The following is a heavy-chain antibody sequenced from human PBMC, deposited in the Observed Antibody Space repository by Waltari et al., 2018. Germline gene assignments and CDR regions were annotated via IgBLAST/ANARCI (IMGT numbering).Heavy chain of an antibody. Sequence: QVQLVQSGAEVKKPGASVKVSCKASGYTFTGYYMHWVRQAPGQGLEWMGWINPNSGGTNYAQKFQGRVTMTRDTSISTAYMELSRLRSDDTAVYYCATSMAVAGKGRGWFDSWGQGTLVTVSS. D-gene: IGHD6-19*01. CDR1: GYTFTGYY. CDR3: ATSMAVAGKGRGWFDS. CDR2: INPNSGGT. J-gene: IGHJ5*01. V-gene: IGHV1-2*02.